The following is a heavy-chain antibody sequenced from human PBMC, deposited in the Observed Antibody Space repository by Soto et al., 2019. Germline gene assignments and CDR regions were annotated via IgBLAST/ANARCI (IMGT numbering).Heavy chain of an antibody. V-gene: IGHV4-4*02. D-gene: IGHD3-10*01. CDR3: ARRWGEGRVDY. CDR1: GGSISSSNW. CDR2: IYHSGNT. Sequence: QVQLQESGPGLVKPSGTLSLTCAVSGGSISSSNWWSWVRQPPGKGLEWIGEIYHSGNTNYNPSLKGRVTMAVDKSSNQFSLKLSSVTAADTAVYYCARRWGEGRVDYWGQGTLVTVSS. J-gene: IGHJ4*02.